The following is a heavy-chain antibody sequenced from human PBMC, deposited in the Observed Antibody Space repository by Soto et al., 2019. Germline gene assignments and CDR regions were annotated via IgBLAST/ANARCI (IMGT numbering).Heavy chain of an antibody. CDR1: GGSISSGCYY. Sequence: SETLSLTCTFSGGSISSGCYYWSWIRQHPGKGLEWIGYIYYSGSTYYNPSLKSRVTISVDTPKNQFSLKLSSVTAADTAVYYCARDRGDTAMVRYWFDPWGQGTLVTVSS. D-gene: IGHD5-18*01. CDR3: ARDRGDTAMVRYWFDP. J-gene: IGHJ5*02. V-gene: IGHV4-31*03. CDR2: IYYSGST.